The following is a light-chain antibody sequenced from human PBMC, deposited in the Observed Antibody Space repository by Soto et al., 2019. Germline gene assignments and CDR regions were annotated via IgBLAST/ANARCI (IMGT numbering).Light chain of an antibody. V-gene: IGKV3-20*01. J-gene: IGKJ1*01. CDR1: QSVSSY. Sequence: EIVMTQSPATLSFSPGERATLSCRASQSVSSYLAWYQQKPGQAPRLLIYGASSRATGIPDRFSGSGSGTDFTLTISRLEPGDFAVYYCQQSETFGQGTKVDIK. CDR3: QQSET. CDR2: GAS.